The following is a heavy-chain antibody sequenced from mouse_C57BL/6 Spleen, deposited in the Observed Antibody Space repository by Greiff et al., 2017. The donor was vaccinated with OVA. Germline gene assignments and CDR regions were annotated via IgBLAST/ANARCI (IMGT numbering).Heavy chain of an antibody. CDR1: GYSFTDYN. J-gene: IGHJ1*03. V-gene: IGHV1-39*01. Sequence: EVKLQESGPELVKPGASVKISCKASGYSFTDYNMNWVKQSNGKSLEWIGVINPNYGTTSYNQKFKGKATLTVDQSSSTAYMQLNSLTSEDSAVYYCARAYYYGSSYWYFDVWGTGTTVTVSS. CDR3: ARAYYYGSSYWYFDV. CDR2: INPNYGTT. D-gene: IGHD1-1*01.